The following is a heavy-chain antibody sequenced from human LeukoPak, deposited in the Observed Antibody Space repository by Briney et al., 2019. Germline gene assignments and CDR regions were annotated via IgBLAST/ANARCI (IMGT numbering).Heavy chain of an antibody. V-gene: IGHV1-2*02. Sequence: ASVKVSCKASGYTFSDYYIHWVRQAPGQGLEWMGWINPNNGGTNYAQIFQDRVSVTRDPSTNTVYMELSRLRSDDTAAYFCARDDMGYQLLYPAQCFQHWGQGTLVTVSS. J-gene: IGHJ1*01. CDR1: GYTFSDYY. CDR3: ARDDMGYQLLYPAQCFQH. D-gene: IGHD2-2*02. CDR2: INPNNGGT.